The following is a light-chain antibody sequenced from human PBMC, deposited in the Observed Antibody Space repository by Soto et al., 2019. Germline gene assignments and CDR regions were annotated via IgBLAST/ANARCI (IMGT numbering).Light chain of an antibody. Sequence: EIVLTQSPGTLSLSPWERATLSCRASQSVSSSYLAWYQQKPGQAPRLLIYGASSRATGIPDRFSGSGSGTDFTLTISRLEPEDFAVYYCQHYGNTPPSVTFGPGTKVDIK. V-gene: IGKV3-20*01. CDR2: GAS. CDR3: QHYGNTPPSVT. CDR1: QSVSSSY. J-gene: IGKJ3*01.